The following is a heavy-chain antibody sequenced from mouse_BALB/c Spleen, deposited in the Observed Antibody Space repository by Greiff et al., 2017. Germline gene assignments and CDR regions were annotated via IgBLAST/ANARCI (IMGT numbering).Heavy chain of an antibody. D-gene: IGHD2-3*01. V-gene: IGHV5-12-2*01. CDR1: GFTFSSYT. CDR3: ARHASDGYYDAMDY. Sequence: EVKVVESGGGLVQPGGSLKLSCAASGFTFSSYTMSWVRQTPEKRLEWVAYISNGGGSTYYPDTVKGRFTISRDNAKNTLYLQMSSLKSEDTAMYYCARHASDGYYDAMDYWGQGTSVTVSS. CDR2: ISNGGGST. J-gene: IGHJ4*01.